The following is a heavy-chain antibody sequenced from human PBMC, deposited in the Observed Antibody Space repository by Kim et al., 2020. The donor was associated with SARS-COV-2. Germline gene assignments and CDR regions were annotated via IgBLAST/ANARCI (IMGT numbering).Heavy chain of an antibody. CDR1: GFTFSSYA. Sequence: GGSLRLSCAASGFTFSSYAMHWVRQAPGKGLEWVAVISYDGSNKYYADSVKGRFTISRDNSKNTLYLQMNSLRAEDTAVYYCARDGNYYDKGNAFDIWGQGTMVTVSS. CDR2: ISYDGSNK. D-gene: IGHD3-22*01. CDR3: ARDGNYYDKGNAFDI. V-gene: IGHV3-30-3*01. J-gene: IGHJ3*02.